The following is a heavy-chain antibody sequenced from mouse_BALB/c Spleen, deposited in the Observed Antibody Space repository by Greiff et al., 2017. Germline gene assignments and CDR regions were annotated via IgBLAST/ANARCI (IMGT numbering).Heavy chain of an antibody. D-gene: IGHD2-4*01. CDR2: IYPGNSDT. J-gene: IGHJ4*01. V-gene: IGHV1-5*01. Sequence: EVQLQQSGTVLARPGASVKMSCKASGYTFTSYWMHWVKQRPGQGLEWIGAIYPGNSDTSYNQKFKGKAKLTAVTSTSTAYMELSSLTNEDSAVYYCTSLIRDYGDYAMDYWGQGTSVTVSS. CDR3: TSLIRDYGDYAMDY. CDR1: GYTFTSYW.